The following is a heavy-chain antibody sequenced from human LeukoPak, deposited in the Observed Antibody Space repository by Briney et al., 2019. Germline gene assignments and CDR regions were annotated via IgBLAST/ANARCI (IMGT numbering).Heavy chain of an antibody. CDR2: ISSSSSYI. CDR3: ARDLRVHYDYVWGSYRPPANDAFDI. Sequence: PGGSLRLSCAASGFTVSSKHMSWVRQAPGKGLEWVSSISSSSSYIYYADSVKGRFTISRDNAKNSLYLQMNSLRAEDTAVYYCARDLRVHYDYVWGSYRPPANDAFDIWGQGTMVTVSS. D-gene: IGHD3-16*02. V-gene: IGHV3-21*01. J-gene: IGHJ3*02. CDR1: GFTVSSKH.